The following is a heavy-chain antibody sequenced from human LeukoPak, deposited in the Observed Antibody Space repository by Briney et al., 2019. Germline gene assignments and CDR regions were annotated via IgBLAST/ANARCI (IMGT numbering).Heavy chain of an antibody. CDR3: ARRAPIVGYFDF. Sequence: SETLSLTCAVYGGSFSGYYWSWIRQPPGKGREWIGEINHSGSTNYNPSLKSRVNISVDTSKNQFSLKLSSVTAADTAVYYCARRAPIVGYFDFWGQGTLVTVSS. J-gene: IGHJ4*02. CDR1: GGSFSGYY. V-gene: IGHV4-34*01. D-gene: IGHD2-15*01. CDR2: INHSGST.